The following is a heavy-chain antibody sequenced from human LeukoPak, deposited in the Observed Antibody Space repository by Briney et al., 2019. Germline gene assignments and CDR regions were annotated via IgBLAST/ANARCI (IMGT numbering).Heavy chain of an antibody. CDR2: INNRGTT. CDR1: GDSLSPHY. Sequence: PAETLSLTCAASGDSLSPHYWSWVRRPLGKGLEWIGEINNRGTTNYSPSLRGRATISVDTSKNQFSLRLTSVTAADTAIYYCARVPLWWLTPFDFWGQGTLATVSS. D-gene: IGHD5-12*01. J-gene: IGHJ4*02. CDR3: ARVPLWWLTPFDF. V-gene: IGHV4-34*01.